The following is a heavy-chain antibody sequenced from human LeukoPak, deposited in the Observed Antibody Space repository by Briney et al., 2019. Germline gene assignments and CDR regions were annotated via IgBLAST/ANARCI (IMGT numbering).Heavy chain of an antibody. J-gene: IGHJ3*02. CDR2: IYYSGST. CDR3: ARETTDDAFDI. V-gene: IGHV4-59*12. Sequence: SETLSLTCTVSGGSISSYYWSWIRQPPGKGLEWIGYIYYSGSTNYNPSLKSRVTISVDTSKNQFSLRLSSVTAADTAVYYCARETTDDAFDIWGQGTMVTVSS. CDR1: GGSISSYY. D-gene: IGHD4-17*01.